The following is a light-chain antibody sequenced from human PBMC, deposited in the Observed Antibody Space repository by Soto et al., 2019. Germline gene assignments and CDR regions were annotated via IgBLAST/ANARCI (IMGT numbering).Light chain of an antibody. CDR2: SNN. J-gene: IGLJ2*01. V-gene: IGLV1-44*01. Sequence: QSALTQPPSASGTPGQRVTISCSGSNSNIGSNTVNWYQQLPGTAPKLLIYSNNQRPSGVPDRFSGSKSGTSASLAISGHQSEDEADYYCATWDDSLNVLLGGGTKVTVL. CDR1: NSNIGSNT. CDR3: ATWDDSLNVL.